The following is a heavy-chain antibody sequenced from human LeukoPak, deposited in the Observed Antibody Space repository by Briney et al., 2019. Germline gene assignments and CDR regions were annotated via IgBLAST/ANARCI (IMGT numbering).Heavy chain of an antibody. Sequence: SVKVSCKASGGTFSSYAISWVRQAPGQGPEWMGGIIPIFGTANYAQKFQGSVTITADESTSTAYMELSSLRSEDTAVYYYARGYYDSSGYYYARGYYFDYWGQGTLVTVSS. CDR3: ARGYYDSSGYYYARGYYFDY. J-gene: IGHJ4*02. CDR2: IIPIFGTA. D-gene: IGHD3-22*01. CDR1: GGTFSSYA. V-gene: IGHV1-69*13.